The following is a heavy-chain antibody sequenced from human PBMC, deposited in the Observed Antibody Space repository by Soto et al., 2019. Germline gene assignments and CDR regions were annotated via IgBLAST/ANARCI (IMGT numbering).Heavy chain of an antibody. CDR2: IYYSGST. CDR1: CGSISSYY. J-gene: IGHJ4*02. D-gene: IGHD6-13*01. V-gene: IGHV4-59*01. Sequence: ASETLSLTCTVSCGSISSYYWSWIRQPPGKGLEWIGYIYYSGSTNYNPSLKSRVTISVDTSKNQFSLKLSSVTAADTAVYYCARGAAAAGTTDYWGQGTLVTVSS. CDR3: ARGAAAAGTTDY.